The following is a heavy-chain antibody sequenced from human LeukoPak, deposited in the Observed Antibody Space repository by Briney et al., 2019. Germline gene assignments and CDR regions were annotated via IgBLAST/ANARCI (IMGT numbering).Heavy chain of an antibody. D-gene: IGHD5-18*01. CDR1: GAFVSSYY. CDR2: IYITGST. V-gene: IGHV4-4*07. CDR3: ARDARHTAVVNWFDP. Sequence: SSETLSLTCTVSGAFVSSYYWSWIRQPAGKGLEWIGRIYITGSTNYNPSLKSRVTMSVDTSKNQFSLKLTSVTAADTAVYYCARDARHTAVVNWFDPWGQGTLVTVSS. J-gene: IGHJ5*02.